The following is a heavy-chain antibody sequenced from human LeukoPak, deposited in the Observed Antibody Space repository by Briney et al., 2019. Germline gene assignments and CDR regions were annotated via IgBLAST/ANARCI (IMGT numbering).Heavy chain of an antibody. J-gene: IGHJ6*02. CDR2: ISSSSSYI. Sequence: GGSLRLSCAASGFTFSSYTMNWVRQAPGKGLEWVSSISSSSSYIYYADSVKGRLTISRDNAKNSLYLQMNSLRAENTAVYYCARDPTPRYCSGGSCYTHYGMDVWGQGTTVTVSS. CDR1: GFTFSSYT. CDR3: ARDPTPRYCSGGSCYTHYGMDV. V-gene: IGHV3-21*01. D-gene: IGHD2-15*01.